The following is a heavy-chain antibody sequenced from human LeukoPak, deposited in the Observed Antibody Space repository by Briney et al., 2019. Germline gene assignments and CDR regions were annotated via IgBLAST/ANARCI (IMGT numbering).Heavy chain of an antibody. D-gene: IGHD3-9*01. J-gene: IGHJ2*01. CDR1: GDSFSSFH. CDR3: AKVPGRYLDFLWYFDL. Sequence: SETLSLTCSVSGDSFSSFHWHWIRQPPGKGLEWIGYIFYTGSTNYNPSLERRVTMSVDTSKNQFSLHLTSVTAADTAVYYCAKVPGRYLDFLWYFDLWGRGTLVTVAS. V-gene: IGHV4-59*01. CDR2: IFYTGST.